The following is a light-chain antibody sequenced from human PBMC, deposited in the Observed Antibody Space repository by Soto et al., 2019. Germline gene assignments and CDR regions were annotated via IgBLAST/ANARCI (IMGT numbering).Light chain of an antibody. Sequence: DIQMTQSPSTLSASVGDRVTITCRASQSISKWLAWYRQKPGKAPKLLIYDASSLESGVPSRFSGSASGTEFILTISSLQPGDFSTYYCQQYNSYPWTFGQGTKVDNK. CDR2: DAS. J-gene: IGKJ1*01. V-gene: IGKV1-5*01. CDR3: QQYNSYPWT. CDR1: QSISKW.